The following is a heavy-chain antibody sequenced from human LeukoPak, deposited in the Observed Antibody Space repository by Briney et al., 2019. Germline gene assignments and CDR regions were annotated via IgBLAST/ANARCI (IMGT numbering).Heavy chain of an antibody. V-gene: IGHV3-23*01. D-gene: IGHD4-17*01. CDR3: AKAAASDTVTTLGVDY. J-gene: IGHJ4*02. CDR2: IGASGDNT. Sequence: GGSLRLSCAASGFTVSSNYVSWVRQAPGKGLEWVSAIGASGDNTYYADSVKGRFTISRDNSKNMLNLHMNSLRAEDTAIYHCAKAAASDTVTTLGVDYWGQGTLVTVSS. CDR1: GFTVSSNY.